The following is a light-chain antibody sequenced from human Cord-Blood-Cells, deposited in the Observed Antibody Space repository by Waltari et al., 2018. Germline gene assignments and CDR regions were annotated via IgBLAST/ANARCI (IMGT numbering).Light chain of an antibody. J-gene: IGLJ1*01. Sequence: QSALTQPPSASGPPGQSVTISCTGTSSDVGGYNYVSWYQQHPGKAPKRMIYEVSKRPSGVPDRFSGSKSGNTASLTVSGLQAEDEADYYCSSYAGSNNYVFGTGTKVTVL. CDR1: SSDVGGYNY. CDR2: EVS. V-gene: IGLV2-8*01. CDR3: SSYAGSNNYV.